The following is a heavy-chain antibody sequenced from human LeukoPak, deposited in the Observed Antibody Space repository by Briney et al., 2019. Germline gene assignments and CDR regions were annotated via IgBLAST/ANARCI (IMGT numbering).Heavy chain of an antibody. J-gene: IGHJ4*02. V-gene: IGHV3-21*04. CDR2: ISDDSNYI. Sequence: GGSLRLSCAASGFTFSTYSGNWIRQAPGKGLEWVSSISDDSNYIFYADSVKGRFTISRDNSKNTLYLQMNSLRAEDTAVYYCAKLLYYYDSSQPYWGQGTLVTVSS. CDR3: AKLLYYYDSSQPY. CDR1: GFTFSTYS. D-gene: IGHD3-22*01.